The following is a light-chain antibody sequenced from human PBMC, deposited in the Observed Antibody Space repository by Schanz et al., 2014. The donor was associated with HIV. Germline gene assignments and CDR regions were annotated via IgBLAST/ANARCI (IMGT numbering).Light chain of an antibody. J-gene: IGKJ1*01. V-gene: IGKV3-20*01. CDR1: QSISSSL. Sequence: IVLTQSPGTLSLSPGERGTLSCRASQSISSSLLAWYQKKPGQAPTLLIYAASSRASGIPDRFSGSGSGADFTLTISGLEPEDFAVYYCQHYGTSLRTFGQGTKVEIK. CDR2: AAS. CDR3: QHYGTSLRT.